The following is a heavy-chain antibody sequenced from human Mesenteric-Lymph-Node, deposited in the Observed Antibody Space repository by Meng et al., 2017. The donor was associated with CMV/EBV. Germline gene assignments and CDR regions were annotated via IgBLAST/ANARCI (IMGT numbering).Heavy chain of an antibody. J-gene: IGHJ4*02. Sequence: GESLKISCAASGFTFSSYAMHWVRQAPGKGLEWVAVISYDGSNKYYAESVKGRFTISRDNSKNTLYLQMNSLRAEDTAVYYCAKDRKQLVPYYFDYWGQGTLVTVSS. D-gene: IGHD6-6*01. CDR2: ISYDGSNK. V-gene: IGHV3-30-3*01. CDR1: GFTFSSYA. CDR3: AKDRKQLVPYYFDY.